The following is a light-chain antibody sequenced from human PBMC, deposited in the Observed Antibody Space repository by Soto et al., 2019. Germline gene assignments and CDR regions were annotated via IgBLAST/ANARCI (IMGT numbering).Light chain of an antibody. V-gene: IGKV3-11*01. Sequence: EIVLTQSPATLSLSPGERATLSCRASQSVSSYLAWYQQKPGQAPRLLIYDASNRATGIPARFSGSGSGTDFTLTISSLEPEDFAVYYCQQRSNWPPVMYTFGQGTKVDIK. CDR1: QSVSSY. CDR2: DAS. J-gene: IGKJ2*01. CDR3: QQRSNWPPVMYT.